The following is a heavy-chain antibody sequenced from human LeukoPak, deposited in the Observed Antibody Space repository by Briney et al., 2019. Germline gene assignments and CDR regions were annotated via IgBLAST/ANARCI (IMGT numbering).Heavy chain of an antibody. Sequence: ASVTVSCKSSGYTFTDYYMHWVRQPPGQGLEWMGRINPNSGGTNYPKKFQGRVTKSRDTSISTDYMELSSLRSDHTAVYYCARGKPYNWFDPWGQGTLVTVSS. CDR1: GYTFTDYY. D-gene: IGHD1-14*01. CDR3: ARGKPYNWFDP. V-gene: IGHV1-2*06. CDR2: INPNSGGT. J-gene: IGHJ5*02.